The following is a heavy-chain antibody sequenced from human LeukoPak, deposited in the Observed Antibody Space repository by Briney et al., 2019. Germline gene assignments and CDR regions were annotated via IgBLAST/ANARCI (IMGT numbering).Heavy chain of an antibody. CDR2: IKSKTDGGTT. CDR3: TTGDSSGYLEYYFDY. V-gene: IGHV3-15*01. J-gene: IGHJ4*02. CDR1: GFTFSNAW. Sequence: SGGSVRLSCAASGFTFSNAWMSWFRQAPGKGLEWVGRIKSKTDGGTTDYAAPVKGRFTISRDDSKNTLYLQMNSLKTEDTAVYYCTTGDSSGYLEYYFDYWGQGTLVTVSS. D-gene: IGHD3-22*01.